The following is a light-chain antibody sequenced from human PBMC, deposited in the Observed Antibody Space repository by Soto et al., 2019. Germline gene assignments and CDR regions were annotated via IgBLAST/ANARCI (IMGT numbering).Light chain of an antibody. CDR2: AAA. CDR1: QGISSY. J-gene: IGKJ2*01. CDR3: QQYFSYRYT. V-gene: IGKV1-8*01. Sequence: AIRMTQSPSSFSASTGDRVTITCRASQGISSYLAWYQQKPGKAPNLLIYAAATLQRGAPSRFSGSGSGTDFTLTISRLQSEDFATYYCQQYFSYRYTFGQGTKLEI.